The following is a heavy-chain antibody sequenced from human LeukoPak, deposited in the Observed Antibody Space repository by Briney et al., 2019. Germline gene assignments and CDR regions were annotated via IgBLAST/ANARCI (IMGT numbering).Heavy chain of an antibody. CDR3: AREHCSGGSCYSLAFDI. V-gene: IGHV1-2*02. J-gene: IGHJ3*02. CDR2: INPNSGGT. D-gene: IGHD2-15*01. Sequence: VASVKVSCKASGYTFTGYYMHWVRQAPGQGLEWMGWINPNSGGTNYAQKFQGRVTMTRDTSISTAYMELSRLRSDDTAVYYCAREHCSGGSCYSLAFDIWGQGTMATVSS. CDR1: GYTFTGYY.